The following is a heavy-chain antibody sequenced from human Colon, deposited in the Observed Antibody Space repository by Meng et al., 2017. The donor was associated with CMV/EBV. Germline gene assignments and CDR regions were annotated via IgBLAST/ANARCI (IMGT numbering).Heavy chain of an antibody. J-gene: IGHJ6*02. CDR1: GYTFTSYD. V-gene: IGHV1-8*01. D-gene: IGHD3-9*01. Sequence: ASVKVSCKASGYTFTSYDINWVRQATGQGLEWMGWMNPNSGNTGYAQKFQGRVTMTRNTSISTAYMELSSLRSEDTAVYYCAGGPNYDILTGYYRAYYYGMDVWGQGTTVTVSS. CDR2: MNPNSGNT. CDR3: AGGPNYDILTGYYRAYYYGMDV.